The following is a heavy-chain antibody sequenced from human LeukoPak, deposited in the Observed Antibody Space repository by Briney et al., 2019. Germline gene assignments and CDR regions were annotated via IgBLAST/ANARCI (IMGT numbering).Heavy chain of an antibody. CDR1: GGSISSYY. CDR3: ARGGYMYVAPPGHPFDH. CDR2: IYYSGST. J-gene: IGHJ4*02. V-gene: IGHV4-59*01. D-gene: IGHD5-18*01. Sequence: SETLSLTCTVSGGSISSYYWSWIRQPPGKGLEWIGYIYYSGSTNYNPPLKSRVTISVDMSKNQVSLKVSSVTAADTAMYYCARGGYMYVAPPGHPFDHWGQGTLVTVSS.